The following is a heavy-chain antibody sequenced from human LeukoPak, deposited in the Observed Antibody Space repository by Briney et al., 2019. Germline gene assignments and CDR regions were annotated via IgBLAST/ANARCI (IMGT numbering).Heavy chain of an antibody. Sequence: PGGSLRLSCAASGFTFSSYWMHWVRQAPGKGLVWVSRIDSDGRSTTYADSVKGRFTISRDNAKNTLYLQMNSLRAEDTAVYYCVRDGVSTIPLDYWGQGSLVTVSS. CDR1: GFTFSSYW. D-gene: IGHD2-21*01. CDR2: IDSDGRST. V-gene: IGHV3-74*03. J-gene: IGHJ4*02. CDR3: VRDGVSTIPLDY.